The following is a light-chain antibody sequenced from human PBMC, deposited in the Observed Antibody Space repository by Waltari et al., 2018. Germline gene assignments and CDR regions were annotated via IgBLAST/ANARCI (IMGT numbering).Light chain of an antibody. CDR2: DVS. J-gene: IGLJ2*01. CDR3: SSYTSSSIYVL. V-gene: IGLV2-14*01. Sequence: QSALTQPASVSGSPGQSITIPCTGTTSDVGGYNYVSWYQQHPGKAPKLMIYDVSHRPSGVSNRFSGSKSGNTASLTISGLQAEDEADYYCSSYTSSSIYVLFGGGTKLTVL. CDR1: TSDVGGYNY.